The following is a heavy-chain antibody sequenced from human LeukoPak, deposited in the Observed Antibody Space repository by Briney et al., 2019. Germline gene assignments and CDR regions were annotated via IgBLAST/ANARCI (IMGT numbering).Heavy chain of an antibody. CDR1: GGTFSSYA. CDR2: IIPIFGTA. V-gene: IGHV1-69*05. D-gene: IGHD6-19*01. Sequence: SVKVSFKASGGTFSSYAISWVRQAPGQGLEWMGGIIPIFGTANYAQKLQGRVTMTTDTSTSTAYMDLRSLRSDDTAVYYCARERSGWFFSNWGQGTLVTVSS. J-gene: IGHJ4*02. CDR3: ARERSGWFFSN.